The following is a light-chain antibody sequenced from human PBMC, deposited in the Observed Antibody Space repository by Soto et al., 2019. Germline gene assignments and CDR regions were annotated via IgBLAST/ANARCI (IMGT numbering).Light chain of an antibody. V-gene: IGLV2-14*01. CDR1: STDVGGYNA. CDR2: EVT. J-gene: IGLJ1*01. CDR3: HSFRVSYLYA. Sequence: QSALSQPASVSGSPGQTITISCTGTSTDVGGYNAVSWYQHHPGKAPKLIIYEVTHRPSGVSDRFSASKSGNTASLTISGLQAEDVADYYCHSFRVSYLYAFRTG.